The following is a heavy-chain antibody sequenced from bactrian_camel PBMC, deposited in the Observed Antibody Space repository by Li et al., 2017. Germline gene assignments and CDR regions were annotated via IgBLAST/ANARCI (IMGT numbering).Heavy chain of an antibody. CDR2: FKYGIT. D-gene: IGHD1*01. CDR1: GHSRGSNC. CDR3: AAVPLFGLGHITRC. Sequence: HVQLVESGGGSAQTGGSLRLSCVVSGHSRGSNCVGWYRLPPGRAPAEREGIASFKYGITDYADSVKGRLTISQDNAKNTVYLQMNSLKPEDTALYYCAAVPLFGLGHITRCWGQGTQVTVS. J-gene: IGHJ4*01. V-gene: IGHV3S53*01.